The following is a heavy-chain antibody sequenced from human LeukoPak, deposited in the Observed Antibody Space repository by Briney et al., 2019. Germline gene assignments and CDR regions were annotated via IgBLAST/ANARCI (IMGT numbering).Heavy chain of an antibody. CDR1: GFTFSSYG. CDR3: AKSSGYYTGMMYY. Sequence: HSGRSLRPSCAASGFTFSSYGMHWVRQAPGKGLEWVAVISYDGSNKYYADSVKGRFTISRDNSKNTLYLQMNSLRAEDTAVYYCAKSSGYYTGMMYYWGQGTLVTVSS. V-gene: IGHV3-30*18. J-gene: IGHJ4*02. CDR2: ISYDGSNK. D-gene: IGHD3-3*01.